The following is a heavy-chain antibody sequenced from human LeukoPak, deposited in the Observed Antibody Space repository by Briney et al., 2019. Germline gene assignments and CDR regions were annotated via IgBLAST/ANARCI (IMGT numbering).Heavy chain of an antibody. Sequence: GGSLRLSCAASGFTFSSYWMPWVRQAPGKGLVWVSRINSDGSSTSYADSVKGRFTISRDNAKNTLYLQMNSLRAEDTAVYYCARDYQLYGMDVWGQGTTVTVSS. CDR2: INSDGSST. V-gene: IGHV3-74*01. CDR1: GFTFSSYW. D-gene: IGHD2-2*01. J-gene: IGHJ6*02. CDR3: ARDYQLYGMDV.